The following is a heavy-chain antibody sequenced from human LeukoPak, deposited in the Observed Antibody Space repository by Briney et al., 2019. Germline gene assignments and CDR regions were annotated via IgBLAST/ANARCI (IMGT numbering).Heavy chain of an antibody. CDR1: GFIFSTYG. V-gene: IGHV3-23*01. J-gene: IGHJ4*02. D-gene: IGHD5-18*01. CDR3: AKRTGRDTREY. CDR2: ISGSGGTT. Sequence: GGSLRLSCAASGFIFSTYGMSWVRQAPGKGLEWVSGISGSGGTTYSVDSVKGRFTISRDNSKNTLYLQMGSLRAEDTAVYYCAKRTGRDTREYWGQGTLVTVSS.